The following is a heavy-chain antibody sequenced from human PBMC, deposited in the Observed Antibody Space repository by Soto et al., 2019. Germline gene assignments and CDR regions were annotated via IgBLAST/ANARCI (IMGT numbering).Heavy chain of an antibody. J-gene: IGHJ4*02. Sequence: PGGSLRLSCAASGFTFSSYGMHWFRQAPGKGLEWVAVISYDGSNKYYADSVKGRFTISRDNSKNTLYLQMNSLRAEDTAVYYCAKAHLWFSYFDYWGQGTLVTVSS. D-gene: IGHD3-10*01. V-gene: IGHV3-30*18. CDR3: AKAHLWFSYFDY. CDR2: ISYDGSNK. CDR1: GFTFSSYG.